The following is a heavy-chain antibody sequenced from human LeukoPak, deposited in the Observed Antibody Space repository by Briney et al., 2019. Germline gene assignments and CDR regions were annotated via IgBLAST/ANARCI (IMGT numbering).Heavy chain of an antibody. CDR1: GGSISSYY. J-gene: IGHJ4*02. CDR3: ARSFALDYYDSSGYSYYFDY. Sequence: PSETLSLTCTVSGGSISSYYWSWIRQPPGKGLGWIGYIYYSGSTNYNPSLKSRVTISVDTSKNQFSLKLSSVTAADTAVYYCARSFALDYYDSSGYSYYFDYWGQGTLVTVSS. D-gene: IGHD3-22*01. V-gene: IGHV4-59*01. CDR2: IYYSGST.